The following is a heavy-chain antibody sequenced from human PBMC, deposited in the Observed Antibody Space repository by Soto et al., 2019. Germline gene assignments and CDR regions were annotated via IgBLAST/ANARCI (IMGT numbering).Heavy chain of an antibody. Sequence: GESLKISCKGSGYSFTSYWISWVRQMPGKGLEWMGRIDPSDSYTNYSPSFQGHVTISADKSISTAYLQWSSLKASDTAMYYCARQGHRVAVNDYYGMDVWGQGTTVTVSS. V-gene: IGHV5-10-1*01. CDR2: IDPSDSYT. J-gene: IGHJ6*02. CDR3: ARQGHRVAVNDYYGMDV. CDR1: GYSFTSYW. D-gene: IGHD6-19*01.